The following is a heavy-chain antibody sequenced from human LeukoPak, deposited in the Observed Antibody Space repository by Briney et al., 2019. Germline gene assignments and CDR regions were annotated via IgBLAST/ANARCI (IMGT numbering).Heavy chain of an antibody. CDR3: ARAPRAAAPFDY. D-gene: IGHD6-13*01. V-gene: IGHV3-53*01. Sequence: GGSLRLSCGASGFTVSSNYMSWVRQAPGKGLEWVSVIYSGGSTYYADSVKGRFTISRDNSKNTLYLQMNSLRAEDTAVYYCARAPRAAAPFDYWGQGTLVTVSS. CDR1: GFTVSSNY. J-gene: IGHJ4*02. CDR2: IYSGGST.